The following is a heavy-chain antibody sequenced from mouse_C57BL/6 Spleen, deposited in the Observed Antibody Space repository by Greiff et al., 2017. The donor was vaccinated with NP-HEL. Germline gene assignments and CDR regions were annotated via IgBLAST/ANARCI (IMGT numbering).Heavy chain of an antibody. J-gene: IGHJ1*03. CDR3: ARSEITTVVAIYWYFDV. CDR2: IYPGDGDT. CDR1: GYAFSSYW. V-gene: IGHV1-80*01. Sequence: VQLQQSGAELVKPGASVKISCKASGYAFSSYWMNWVKQRPGKGLEWIGQIYPGDGDTNYNGKFKGKATLTADKSSSTAYMQLSSLTSEDSAVYFCARSEITTVVAIYWYFDVWGTGTTVTVSS. D-gene: IGHD1-1*01.